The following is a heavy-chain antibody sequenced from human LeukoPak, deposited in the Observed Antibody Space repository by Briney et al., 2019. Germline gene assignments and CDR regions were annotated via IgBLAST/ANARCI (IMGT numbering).Heavy chain of an antibody. D-gene: IGHD1-1*01. V-gene: IGHV3-74*01. CDR2: INLDGSTT. CDR1: GFTFNNYW. Sequence: GGSLRLSCAASGFTFNNYWMHWVRQAPGKGLVWVSRINLDGSTTTYADSVKGRFTISRDNAKNTLYLQMNSLRAEDTAVYYCARAATGSIDYWGQGALVTVSS. J-gene: IGHJ4*02. CDR3: ARAATGSIDY.